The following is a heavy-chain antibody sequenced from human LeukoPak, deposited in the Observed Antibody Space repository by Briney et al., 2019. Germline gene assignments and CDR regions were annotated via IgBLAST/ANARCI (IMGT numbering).Heavy chain of an antibody. CDR1: GFTVSSNY. Sequence: GGSLRLSCAASGFTVSSNYMSWVRQAPGKGLEWVSVIYSGGSTYYADSVKGRFTISRDNSKNTLYLQMNSLRAEDTAVYYCASSGGDSSGYYLSGSIVDAFDIWGQGTMVTVSS. CDR3: ASSGGDSSGYYLSGSIVDAFDI. V-gene: IGHV3-53*01. D-gene: IGHD3-22*01. J-gene: IGHJ3*02. CDR2: IYSGGST.